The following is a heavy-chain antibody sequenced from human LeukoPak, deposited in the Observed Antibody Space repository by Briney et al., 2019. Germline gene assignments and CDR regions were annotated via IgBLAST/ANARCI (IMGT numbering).Heavy chain of an antibody. J-gene: IGHJ4*02. Sequence: GGSLRLSCAVSGITLSNYGMSWVRQAPGKGLGWVAGIGGSGGRTNYADSVKGRFTISRDNPKNTLYLQMNSLRAEDTAVYFCAKRGVVIRVILVGFHKEAYYFDSWGQGALVIVSS. CDR3: AKRGVVIRVILVGFHKEAYYFDS. CDR1: GITLSNYG. V-gene: IGHV3-23*01. D-gene: IGHD3-22*01. CDR2: IGGSGGRT.